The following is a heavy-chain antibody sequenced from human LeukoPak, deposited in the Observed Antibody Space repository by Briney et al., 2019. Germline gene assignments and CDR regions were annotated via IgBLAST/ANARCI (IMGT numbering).Heavy chain of an antibody. Sequence: KTGGSLRLSCAASGFTFSNAWMSWDRQAPGKGLEWVTAVSGSGGTTKYADAVKGRFTISRDNSNNTLYLQMNSLRAEDTAVYFCARDRHDILTGYSIAWGQGTLVTVST. V-gene: IGHV3-23*01. CDR3: ARDRHDILTGYSIA. J-gene: IGHJ4*02. CDR1: GFTFSNAW. CDR2: VSGSGGTT. D-gene: IGHD3-9*01.